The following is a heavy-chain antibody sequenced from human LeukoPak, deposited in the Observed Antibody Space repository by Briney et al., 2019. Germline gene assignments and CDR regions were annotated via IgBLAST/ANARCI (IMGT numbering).Heavy chain of an antibody. Sequence: SETLSLTCAVYGGSFSGYYWSWIRQPPGKGLEWIGEINHSGSTNYNPSPKSRVTISVDTSKNQFSLKLSSVTAADTAVYYCARGGPRGIVVVPAAYFDYWGQGTLVTVSS. D-gene: IGHD2-2*01. J-gene: IGHJ4*02. CDR3: ARGGPRGIVVVPAAYFDY. CDR1: GGSFSGYY. V-gene: IGHV4-34*01. CDR2: INHSGST.